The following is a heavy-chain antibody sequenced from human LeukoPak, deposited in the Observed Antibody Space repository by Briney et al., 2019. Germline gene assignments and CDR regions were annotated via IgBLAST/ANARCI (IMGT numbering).Heavy chain of an antibody. CDR2: IYYSGST. D-gene: IGHD3-22*01. J-gene: IGHJ4*02. V-gene: IGHV4-59*01. CDR1: GGSISSYY. CDR3: ARFWGYYDSSGYYVN. Sequence: PSETLSLSCTVSGGSISSYYWSWIRQPPGKGLEWIGYIYYSGSTNYNPSLKSRVTISVDTSKNQFSLKLSSVTAADTAVYCCARFWGYYDSSGYYVNWGQGTLVTVSS.